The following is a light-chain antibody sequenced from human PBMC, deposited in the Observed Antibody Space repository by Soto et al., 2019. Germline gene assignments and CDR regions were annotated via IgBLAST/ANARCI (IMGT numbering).Light chain of an antibody. CDR2: AAS. Sequence: VHRVTITWRASRCIGDRLAWFQQKPGKAPQFLIQAASNLQSGVPSRFSGSGSGTEFILSINSLQPEDIATYYCLQVSSFPRTFGQRTKADI. V-gene: IGKV1-12*01. CDR1: RCIGDR. J-gene: IGKJ1*01. CDR3: LQVSSFPRT.